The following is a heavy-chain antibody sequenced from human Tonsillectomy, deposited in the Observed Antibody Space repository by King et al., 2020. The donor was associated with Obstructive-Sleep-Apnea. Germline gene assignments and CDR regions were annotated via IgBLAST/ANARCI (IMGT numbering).Heavy chain of an antibody. Sequence: QLVQSGAEVKKPGESLKISCKVSGYSFTSYWICCVRQMPGKVLEWMGIIYPGDSDTRYSPSFQGQVTISADKSFSTADLQWSSLKASDTAMYYCARRGSSGYYPEFQHWGQGTLVTVSS. V-gene: IGHV5-51*01. CDR3: ARRGSSGYYPEFQH. CDR2: IYPGDSDT. D-gene: IGHD3-22*01. J-gene: IGHJ1*01. CDR1: GYSFTSYW.